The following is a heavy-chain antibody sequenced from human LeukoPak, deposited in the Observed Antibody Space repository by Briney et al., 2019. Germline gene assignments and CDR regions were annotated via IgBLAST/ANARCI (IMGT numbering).Heavy chain of an antibody. D-gene: IGHD4-17*01. CDR2: INPNSGGT. Sequence: ASVRVSCKASGYTFTGYYMHWVRQAPGQGLESMGWINPNSGGTNYAQKFQGRVTMTRDTSISTAYMELSRLRSDDTAVYYCARGSTVTTSYFDYWGQGTLVTVSS. CDR1: GYTFTGYY. CDR3: ARGSTVTTSYFDY. J-gene: IGHJ4*02. V-gene: IGHV1-2*02.